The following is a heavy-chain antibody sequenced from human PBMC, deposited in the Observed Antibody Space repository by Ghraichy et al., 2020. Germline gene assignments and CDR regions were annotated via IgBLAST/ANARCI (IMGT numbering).Heavy chain of an antibody. Sequence: GGSLRLSCAASGFTFSGSAMHWVRQASGKGLEWVGRIRSKANSYATAYAASVKGRFTISRDDSKNTAYLQMNSLKTEDTAVYYCTRHSWAARSNYYYYMDVWGKGTTVTVSS. J-gene: IGHJ6*03. V-gene: IGHV3-73*01. D-gene: IGHD6-6*01. CDR1: GFTFSGSA. CDR3: TRHSWAARSNYYYYMDV. CDR2: IRSKANSYAT.